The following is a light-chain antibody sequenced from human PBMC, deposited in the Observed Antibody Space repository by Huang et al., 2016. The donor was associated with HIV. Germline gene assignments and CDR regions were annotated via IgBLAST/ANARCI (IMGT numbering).Light chain of an antibody. J-gene: IGKJ1*01. CDR2: KIS. CDR1: QNINSW. V-gene: IGKV1-5*03. CDR3: QYGET. Sequence: DIQMTQSPSTLSAFIGDRVTTTCLASQNINSWLAWYQQKPGKAPKLLIYKISSLQSVVPSRFSGSGAGTEFILTISSLQPDDVGTYYCQYGETFGQGTKVEIK.